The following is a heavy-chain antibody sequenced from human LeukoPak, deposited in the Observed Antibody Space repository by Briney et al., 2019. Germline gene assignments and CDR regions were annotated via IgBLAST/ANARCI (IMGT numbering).Heavy chain of an antibody. CDR3: ARRYFDS. J-gene: IGHJ4*02. CDR2: IKQDGSEK. Sequence: PGGSLRLSCAAFGFTFSDYWMHWVRQAPGKGLEWVANIKQDGSEKYYVDSAKGRFTISRDNAKNALYLQMNSLRAEDTAVYYCARRYFDSWGQGTLVTVSS. V-gene: IGHV3-7*03. CDR1: GFTFSDYW.